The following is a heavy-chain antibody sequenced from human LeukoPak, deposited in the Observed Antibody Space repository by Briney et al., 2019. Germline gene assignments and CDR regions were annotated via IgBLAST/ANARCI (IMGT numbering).Heavy chain of an antibody. V-gene: IGHV3-21*01. CDR3: ASRRGVYRDWFDP. CDR2: ISSGSSYI. D-gene: IGHD3-10*01. Sequence: GGSLRLSCAASGFTFSDYSMNWVRQAPGKGLEWVSSISSGSSYIYYADSVKGRFTISRDNANNSLYLQMNSLRAEDTAVYYCASRRGVYRDWFDPWAREPWSPSP. J-gene: IGHJ5*02. CDR1: GFTFSDYS.